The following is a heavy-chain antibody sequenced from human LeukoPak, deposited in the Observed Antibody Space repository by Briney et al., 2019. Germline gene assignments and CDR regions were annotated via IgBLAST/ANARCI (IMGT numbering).Heavy chain of an antibody. J-gene: IGHJ4*02. CDR3: ARIIAAVAKQYYFDY. Sequence: GESLKISCKGSGYSFTSYWIGWVRQMPGKGLEWMGIIYPGDSDTRYSPSFQGQVTISADKSISTAYLQWSSLKASDTAMYYCARIIAAVAKQYYFDYWGQGTLVTVSS. CDR2: IYPGDSDT. D-gene: IGHD6-13*01. CDR1: GYSFTSYW. V-gene: IGHV5-51*01.